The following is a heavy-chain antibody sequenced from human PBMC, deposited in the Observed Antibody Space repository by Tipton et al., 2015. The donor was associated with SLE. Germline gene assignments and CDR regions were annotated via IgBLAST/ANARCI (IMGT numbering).Heavy chain of an antibody. CDR2: IYYSGNT. D-gene: IGHD4-17*01. V-gene: IGHV4-38-2*02. CDR3: AIIHPNNYGDYGPFDY. CDR1: SYSISSGYY. J-gene: IGHJ4*02. Sequence: TLSLTCIVSSYSISSGYYWGWIRQPPGKGLEWIGSIYHSGSIYYSGNTYYNPSLESRVTISADTFKNQFSLKVTSVTAADTAVYFCAIIHPNNYGDYGPFDYWGQGILVTVSS.